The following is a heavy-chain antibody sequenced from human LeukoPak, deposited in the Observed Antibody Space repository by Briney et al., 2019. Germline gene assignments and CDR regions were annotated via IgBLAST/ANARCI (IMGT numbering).Heavy chain of an antibody. Sequence: SETLSLTCSVSGGSINSYWWSWIRQPAGKGLEFIGRIYTTGMTNYNPSLKSRVSMSVDTSKNQFSLELRSVTAADTAVYFCARAGYTISSYRFDYWGQGSPGHRLL. J-gene: IGHJ4*03. CDR1: GGSINSYW. CDR2: IYTTGMT. CDR3: ARAGYTISSYRFDY. D-gene: IGHD3-16*02. V-gene: IGHV4-4*07.